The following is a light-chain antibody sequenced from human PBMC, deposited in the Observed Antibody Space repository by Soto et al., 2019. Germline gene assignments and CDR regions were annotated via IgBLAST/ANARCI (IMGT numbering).Light chain of an antibody. Sequence: QSVLTQPPSASVTPGQRVTISCSGSSSNFGTNTVNWYLQLPGTAPKLLMYNNNQRPSGVPERFSGSKSGTSASLAIGGLQSEDEADYYCAAWDDSLDGFYVFGSGTKVTVL. CDR3: AAWDDSLDGFYV. J-gene: IGLJ1*01. V-gene: IGLV1-44*01. CDR1: SSNFGTNT. CDR2: NNN.